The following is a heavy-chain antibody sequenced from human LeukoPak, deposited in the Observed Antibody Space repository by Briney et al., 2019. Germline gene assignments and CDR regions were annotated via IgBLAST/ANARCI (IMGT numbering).Heavy chain of an antibody. J-gene: IGHJ4*02. D-gene: IGHD3-10*01. CDR2: IYYSGST. Sequence: SQTLSLTCTVSGGSIGSGGYYWSWIRQHPGKGLEWIGYIYYSGSTYYNPSLKSRVTISVDTSKNQFSLKLSSVTAADTAVYYCARAGYYGSGSYYNGIDYWGQGTLVTVSS. V-gene: IGHV4-31*03. CDR3: ARAGYYGSGSYYNGIDY. CDR1: GGSIGSGGYY.